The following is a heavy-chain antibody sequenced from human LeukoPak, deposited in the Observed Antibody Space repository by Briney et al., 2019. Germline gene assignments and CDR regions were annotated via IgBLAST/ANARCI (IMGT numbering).Heavy chain of an antibody. Sequence: SETLSLTRTVSGYFISTGYYWGWIRQPPGKGLEWIAIIYHSGNNYYNPSLKSRVTISVDTSKNQFSLKLTSVTAADTAVYYCASNLYGSGNYFAYWGQGTLVTVSS. V-gene: IGHV4-38-2*02. D-gene: IGHD3-10*01. CDR2: IYHSGNN. CDR1: GYFISTGYY. J-gene: IGHJ4*02. CDR3: ASNLYGSGNYFAY.